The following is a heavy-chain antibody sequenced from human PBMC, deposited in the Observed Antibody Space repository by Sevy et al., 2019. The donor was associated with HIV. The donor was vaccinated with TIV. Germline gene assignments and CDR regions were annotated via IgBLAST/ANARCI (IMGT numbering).Heavy chain of an antibody. J-gene: IGHJ6*02. Sequence: GGSLKLSCAASGFIFSSYAMHWVRQAPGKGLEWVAVISYDGSNKYYADSVKGRFTISRDNSKNTLYLQMNSLRAEDTAVYYCARDLRFLEMQYGMDVWGQGTTVTVSS. CDR1: GFIFSSYA. D-gene: IGHD3-3*01. CDR3: ARDLRFLEMQYGMDV. CDR2: ISYDGSNK. V-gene: IGHV3-30-3*01.